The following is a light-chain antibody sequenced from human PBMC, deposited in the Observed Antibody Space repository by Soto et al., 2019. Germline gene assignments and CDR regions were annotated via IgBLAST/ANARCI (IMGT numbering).Light chain of an antibody. CDR2: TAF. V-gene: IGKV1-9*01. Sequence: IQLTQSPSFLSASVGDRVTITCRASQGLSSDVVWYQLKPGKAPNLLMYTAFTLQSGVPSRFSGSGSGTEITLTISSLQPEDSGTYYCQQANSYPLTFGGGTKVEIK. J-gene: IGKJ4*01. CDR3: QQANSYPLT. CDR1: QGLSSD.